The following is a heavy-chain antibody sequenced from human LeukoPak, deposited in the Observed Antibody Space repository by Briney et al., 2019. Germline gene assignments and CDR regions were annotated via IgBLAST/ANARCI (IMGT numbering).Heavy chain of an antibody. CDR2: IKQDGSEK. V-gene: IGHV3-7*01. Sequence: GGSLRLSCAASGFTFSSYWMSWVRQAPGKGLEWVANIKQDGSEKYYVDSVKGRFTISRDNAKNSLYLQMNSLRAEDTAVYYCARGYMVRGVIIPFWGQGTLVTVSS. CDR3: ARGYMVRGVIIPF. D-gene: IGHD3-10*01. CDR1: GFTFSSYW. J-gene: IGHJ4*02.